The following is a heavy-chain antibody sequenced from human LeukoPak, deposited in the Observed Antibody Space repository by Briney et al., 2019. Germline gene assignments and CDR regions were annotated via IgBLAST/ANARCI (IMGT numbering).Heavy chain of an antibody. CDR1: GYTFTGYY. CDR2: INPNSGGT. D-gene: IGHD3-3*01. Sequence: VASVKVSCKASGYTFTGYYMHWVRQAPGQGLEWMGWINPNSGGTNYAQKFQGRVTMTRDTSISTAYTELSRLRSDDTAVYYCARAVETYYDFWSGYHYWGQGTLVTVSS. CDR3: ARAVETYYDFWSGYHY. V-gene: IGHV1-2*02. J-gene: IGHJ4*02.